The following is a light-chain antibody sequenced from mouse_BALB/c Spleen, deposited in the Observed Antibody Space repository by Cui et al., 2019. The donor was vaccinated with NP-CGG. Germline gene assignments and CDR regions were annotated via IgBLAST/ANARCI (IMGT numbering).Light chain of an antibody. CDR1: TGAATTSNF. J-gene: IGLJ1*01. V-gene: IGLV1*01. CDR2: GTN. Sequence: QAVVTPESVLTTLPGVTVTLTCRSSTGAATTSNFANWVQEKPDHLFTGLIGGTNNRAPGVPARFSGSLIGDKAALTITGAQTEDEAIYFCALWYSNHWVFGGGTKLTVL. CDR3: ALWYSNHWV.